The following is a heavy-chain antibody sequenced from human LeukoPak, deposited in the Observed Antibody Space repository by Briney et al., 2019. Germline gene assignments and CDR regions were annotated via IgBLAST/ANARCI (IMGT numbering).Heavy chain of an antibody. CDR2: IRSKANSYAT. Sequence: GGSLRLSCAASGFTFSGSAMHWVRQASGKGLEWVGRIRSKANSYATAYAASVKGRFTISRDDSKNTAYLQMHSLKTEDTAVYYCTRRGYYDSSGYYPLDYWGQGTLVTVSS. CDR1: GFTFSGSA. J-gene: IGHJ4*02. V-gene: IGHV3-73*01. CDR3: TRRGYYDSSGYYPLDY. D-gene: IGHD3-22*01.